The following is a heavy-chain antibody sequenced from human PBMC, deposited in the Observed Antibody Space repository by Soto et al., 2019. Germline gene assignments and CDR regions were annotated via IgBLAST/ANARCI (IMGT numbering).Heavy chain of an antibody. Sequence: GGSLRLSCAASGFTFSDYFMSWIRQAPGKGLEWVSYISTSSSAISYADSVKGRFTISRDNAKNSLFLQMNSLRPEDTAIYYCVRDDFWSGYYRYFDYWGQGAMVTVYS. J-gene: IGHJ4*02. CDR2: ISTSSSAI. CDR3: VRDDFWSGYYRYFDY. V-gene: IGHV3-11*01. CDR1: GFTFSDYF. D-gene: IGHD3-3*01.